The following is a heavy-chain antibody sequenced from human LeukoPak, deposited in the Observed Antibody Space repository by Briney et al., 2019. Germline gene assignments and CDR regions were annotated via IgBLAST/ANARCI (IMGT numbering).Heavy chain of an antibody. V-gene: IGHV3-33*01. Sequence: GRSLRLSCAASGFTFSSFGMHWVRQAPGKGLEWVAVIWYDGINKYYADSVKGRFTISRDNSKKTLYLQMNSLRAEDTAVYYCASSGGDRYSSSWYGHDAFDIWGQGTMVTVSS. CDR2: IWYDGINK. J-gene: IGHJ3*02. D-gene: IGHD6-13*01. CDR3: ASSGGDRYSSSWYGHDAFDI. CDR1: GFTFSSFG.